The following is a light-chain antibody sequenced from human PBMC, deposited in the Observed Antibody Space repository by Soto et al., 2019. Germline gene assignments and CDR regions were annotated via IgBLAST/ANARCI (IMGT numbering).Light chain of an antibody. CDR1: QSVSSD. CDR3: QQYNDWPRT. V-gene: IGKV3-15*01. Sequence: EIVMTHSPATVSVSPGERASLSCRASQSVSSDLAWYQQKPGQAPRLLIYGASTRATGISARFSGSGSGTEFTLTISSLQYEDFAVYYCQQYNDWPRTFGQGTKVDIK. CDR2: GAS. J-gene: IGKJ1*01.